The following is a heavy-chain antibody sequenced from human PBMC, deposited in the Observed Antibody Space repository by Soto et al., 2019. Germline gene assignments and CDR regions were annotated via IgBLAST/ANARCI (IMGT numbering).Heavy chain of an antibody. Sequence: LSCAAAGFDFEYYAMHWVRQVPGKGLEWVSLTNSDGTDSYYVDSVKGRFTISRDNAKTTLYLQMDRLRPEDTALYFCAKSLYYYDSSPLDHWGQGTLVTVS. J-gene: IGHJ4*02. V-gene: IGHV3-43D*04. CDR2: TNSDGTDS. CDR3: AKSLYYYDSSPLDH. D-gene: IGHD3-22*01. CDR1: GFDFEYYA.